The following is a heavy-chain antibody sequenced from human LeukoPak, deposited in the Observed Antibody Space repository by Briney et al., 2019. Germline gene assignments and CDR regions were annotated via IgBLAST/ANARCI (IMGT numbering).Heavy chain of an antibody. CDR3: AKDPDEAVAGTPFDY. CDR2: IRYDGSNK. J-gene: IGHJ4*02. V-gene: IGHV3-30*02. Sequence: SRGSLRLSCAASVFTFSSYGMHWVRQAPGKGLEWVAFIRYDGSNKYYADSVKGRFTISRDNSKNTLYLQMNSLRAEDTAVYYCAKDPDEAVAGTPFDYWGQGTLVTVSS. D-gene: IGHD6-19*01. CDR1: VFTFSSYG.